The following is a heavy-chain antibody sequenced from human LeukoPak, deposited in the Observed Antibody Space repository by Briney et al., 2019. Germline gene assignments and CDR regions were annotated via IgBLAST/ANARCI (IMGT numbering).Heavy chain of an antibody. V-gene: IGHV3-15*01. D-gene: IGHD2-2*01. J-gene: IGHJ3*02. CDR2: IKSKTDDGTT. Sequence: PGGSLRLSCAASGLTFRNAWMSWVRQAPGKGLEWVGRIKSKTDDGTTDYAAPVKGRFTISRDDSKNTLYLQMNSLKTEDTAVYYCTTGYCSSTSCHEGGALDIWGQGTMVTVSS. CDR3: TTGYCSSTSCHEGGALDI. CDR1: GLTFRNAW.